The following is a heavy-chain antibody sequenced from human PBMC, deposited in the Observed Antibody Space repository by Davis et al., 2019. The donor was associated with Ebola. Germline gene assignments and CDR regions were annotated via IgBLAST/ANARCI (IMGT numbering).Heavy chain of an antibody. CDR1: GFTFSAYR. Sequence: PGGSLRLSCAASGFTFSAYRMNWVRQAPGKGLEWISYITSDSHIITYADSVKGRFTTSRDNAKNSLYLQMNSLRDEDTAVYYCAQGRDGYNAYWGQGTLVAVSS. CDR2: ITSDSHII. D-gene: IGHD5-24*01. CDR3: AQGRDGYNAY. J-gene: IGHJ4*02. V-gene: IGHV3-48*02.